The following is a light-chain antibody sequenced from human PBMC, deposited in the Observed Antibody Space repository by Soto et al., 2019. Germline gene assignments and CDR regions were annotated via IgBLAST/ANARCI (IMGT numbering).Light chain of an antibody. V-gene: IGLV2-14*01. CDR1: GSDVGGYHY. Sequence: QSALTQPDSVSGSPGQSITISCTGTGSDVGGYHYVSWYQQHPGKAPKLMIYEVSNRPSGVSNRFSGSKSGNTASLTISGLRAEDEADYYCSSYTSSSTDVFGTGTKVTVL. CDR2: EVS. CDR3: SSYTSSSTDV. J-gene: IGLJ1*01.